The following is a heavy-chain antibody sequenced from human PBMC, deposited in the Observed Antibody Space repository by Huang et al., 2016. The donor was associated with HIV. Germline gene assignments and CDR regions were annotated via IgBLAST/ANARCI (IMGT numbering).Heavy chain of an antibody. Sequence: WSGCGSGLTTVGSGGVGPLPGKGLERVGIIDPVDSDTTYRPSFRGQVTLSADKSSNTAYLQWNSLKASDSAMYYCARPLLGYSNGYYFDYWGQGTLVTVSS. CDR3: ARPLLGYSNGYYFDY. V-gene: IGHV5-51*01. J-gene: IGHJ4*02. CDR2: IDPVDSDT. D-gene: IGHD5-18*01. CDR1: GSGLTTVG.